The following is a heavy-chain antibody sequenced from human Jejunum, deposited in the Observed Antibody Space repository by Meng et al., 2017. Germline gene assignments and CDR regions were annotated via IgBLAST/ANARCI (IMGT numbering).Heavy chain of an antibody. CDR3: ASWRYDH. CDR1: GDSVSSNSAA. Sequence: QLQLQHSGPRLVRPSPTPSSTVAISGDSVSSNSAAWNWIRQSPSRGLEWLGRTYYRSKWYNQYAVHVRSRITINPDTSKNQFSLHLDSVTPEDTAVYYCASWRYDHWGQGTPVTVSS. D-gene: IGHD1-1*01. J-gene: IGHJ4*02. V-gene: IGHV6-1*01. CDR2: TYYRSKWYN.